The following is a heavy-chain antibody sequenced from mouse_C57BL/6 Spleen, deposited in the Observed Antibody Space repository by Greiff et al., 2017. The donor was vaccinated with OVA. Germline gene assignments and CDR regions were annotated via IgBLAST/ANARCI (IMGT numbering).Heavy chain of an antibody. CDR1: GFTFSSYG. V-gene: IGHV5-6*01. CDR2: ISSGGSYT. Sequence: EVQVVESGGDLVKPGGSLKLSCAASGFTFSSYGMSWVRQTPDKRLAWVATISSGGSYTYYPDSVKGRFPISRDNAKNTLYLQMSSLKSEDTAMYYCARSPRGFDYWGQGTTLTVSS. J-gene: IGHJ2*01. CDR3: ARSPRGFDY.